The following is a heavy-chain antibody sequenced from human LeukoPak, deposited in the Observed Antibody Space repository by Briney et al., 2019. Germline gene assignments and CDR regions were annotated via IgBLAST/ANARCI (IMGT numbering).Heavy chain of an antibody. D-gene: IGHD4-17*01. V-gene: IGHV4-30-4*01. Sequence: SETLSLTCTVSGGSISSGDYYWSWIRQPPGKGLEWIGYIYYSGSTYYNPSLKSRVTISVDTSKNQFSLKLSSVTAADTAVYYCARSLETRYYSYYYGMDVWGQGTTVTVS. CDR1: GGSISSGDYY. CDR2: IYYSGST. CDR3: ARSLETRYYSYYYGMDV. J-gene: IGHJ6*02.